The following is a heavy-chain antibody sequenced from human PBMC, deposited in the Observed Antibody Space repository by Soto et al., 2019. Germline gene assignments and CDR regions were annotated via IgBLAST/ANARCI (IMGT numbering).Heavy chain of an antibody. Sequence: GGSLRLSCAASGFTFNIYAMTWVRQAPGKGLEWVSTISGSGGTTSYADSVKGRFTISRDNSKNTLYLQMNNLRAEDTAVYYCAKDRSHCGGDCPIGVVDALDIWGQGTMVTVSS. CDR3: AKDRSHCGGDCPIGVVDALDI. CDR1: GFTFNIYA. CDR2: ISGSGGTT. V-gene: IGHV3-23*01. D-gene: IGHD2-21*01. J-gene: IGHJ3*02.